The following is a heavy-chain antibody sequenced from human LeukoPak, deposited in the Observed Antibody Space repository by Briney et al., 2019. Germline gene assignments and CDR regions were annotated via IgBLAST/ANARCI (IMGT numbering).Heavy chain of an antibody. CDR2: IYYSGST. J-gene: IGHJ4*02. CDR3: ARYVVYGSGKYYFDY. D-gene: IGHD3-10*01. Sequence: PSETLSLTCTVSGGSIRSYYWSWIRQPPGKGLEWIGYIYYSGSTNYNPSLKSRVSISVDTSKNQFSLKLSSVTAADTAVYYCARYVVYGSGKYYFDYWGQGTLVTVSS. V-gene: IGHV4-59*01. CDR1: GGSIRSYY.